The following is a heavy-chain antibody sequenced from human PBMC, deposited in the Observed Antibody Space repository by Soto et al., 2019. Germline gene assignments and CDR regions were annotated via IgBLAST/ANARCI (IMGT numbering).Heavy chain of an antibody. V-gene: IGHV4-59*01. D-gene: IGHD3-3*01. CDR2: IYYSGST. Sequence: SETLSLTCTGSGGSISRYYWSWIRQPPGKGLEWIGYIYYSGSTNYNPSLKSRVTISVDTSKNQFSLKLSSLSAADTAVYYCARGLPRSRYYNGWFDPWGQATLVTLSS. J-gene: IGHJ5*02. CDR3: ARGLPRSRYYNGWFDP. CDR1: GGSISRYY.